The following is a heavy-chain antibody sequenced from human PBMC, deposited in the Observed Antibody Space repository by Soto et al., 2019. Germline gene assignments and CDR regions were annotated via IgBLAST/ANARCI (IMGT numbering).Heavy chain of an antibody. Sequence: GGSLRLSCAASGFTFSSYGMHWVRQAPGKGLEWVAVIWYDGSNKYYADSVKGRFTISRDNSKNTLYLQMNSLRAEDTAVYYCVREYSYGPIDYWGQGTLVTVSS. V-gene: IGHV3-33*01. CDR3: VREYSYGPIDY. D-gene: IGHD5-18*01. CDR1: GFTFSSYG. J-gene: IGHJ4*02. CDR2: IWYDGSNK.